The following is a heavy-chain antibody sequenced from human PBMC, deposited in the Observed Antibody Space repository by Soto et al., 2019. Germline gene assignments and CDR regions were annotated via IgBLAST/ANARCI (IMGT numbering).Heavy chain of an antibody. V-gene: IGHV5-51*01. CDR2: IHPENSNT. J-gene: IGHJ6*02. D-gene: IGHD3-10*01. Sequence: VQLVQSGAEVKKPVESLQISCKGSGYTFTNNWIGWVRQMPGKGLEWMGIIHPENSNTRYGPSFQGQVTISADKSINTAYLQWSSLRASDTAVYYCARPGPLYYYAMDVWGQGTTVTVSS. CDR3: ARPGPLYYYAMDV. CDR1: GYTFTNNW.